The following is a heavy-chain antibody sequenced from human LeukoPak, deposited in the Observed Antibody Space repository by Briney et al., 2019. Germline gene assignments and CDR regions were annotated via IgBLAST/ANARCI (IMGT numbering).Heavy chain of an antibody. D-gene: IGHD3-22*01. CDR3: ARERVYYYDSSGYSLDY. Sequence: GGSLRLSCAASGFTFSSYSMNWVRQAPGKGLEWVSSISSSSSYIYYADSVKGRFTISRDNAKNSLYLQMNRLRAEDTAVYYCARERVYYYDSSGYSLDYWGQGTLVTVSS. CDR1: GFTFSSYS. CDR2: ISSSSSYI. J-gene: IGHJ4*02. V-gene: IGHV3-21*01.